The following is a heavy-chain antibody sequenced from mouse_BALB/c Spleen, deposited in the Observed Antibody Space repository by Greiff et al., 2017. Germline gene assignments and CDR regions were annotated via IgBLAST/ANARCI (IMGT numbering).Heavy chain of an antibody. V-gene: IGHV5-6-5*01. Sequence: DVQLVESGGGLVKPGGSLKLSCAASGFTFSSYAMSWVRQTPEKRLEWVASISSGGSTYYPDSVKGRFTISRDNARNILYLQMSSLRSEDTAMYYCARGGRDEDYWGQGTTLTVSS. CDR3: ARGGRDEDY. J-gene: IGHJ2*01. CDR2: ISSGGST. D-gene: IGHD3-3*01. CDR1: GFTFSSYA.